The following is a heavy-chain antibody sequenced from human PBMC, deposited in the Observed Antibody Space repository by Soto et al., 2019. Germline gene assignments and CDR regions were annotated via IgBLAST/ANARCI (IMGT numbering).Heavy chain of an antibody. J-gene: IGHJ4*02. CDR1: GGSISETYW. Sequence: QVQLQESGPGLVEPSETLSLTCAVSGGSISETYWWSWVRQPPGKGLDWIGEISHRGTPHYNPSLWSRVTMSTDTSRNQNSLTLMSVTAADSASYYCARHIAVAGTRGFDYWGQGTLVTVSS. CDR2: ISHRGTP. D-gene: IGHD6-19*01. V-gene: IGHV4-4*02. CDR3: ARHIAVAGTRGFDY.